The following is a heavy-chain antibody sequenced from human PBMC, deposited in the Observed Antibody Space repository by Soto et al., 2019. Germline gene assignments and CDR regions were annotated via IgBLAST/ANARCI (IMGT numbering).Heavy chain of an antibody. V-gene: IGHV3-30-3*01. Sequence: GGSLRLSCEASGFTFSSYPMHWVRQAPGKGLEWVTVISYDGGNQYYADSVKGRFTISRDNSKDTLCLQMHSLRSDDTAVYFCARGPITQTSFIDHWGQGTLVTVSS. J-gene: IGHJ4*02. CDR1: GFTFSSYP. D-gene: IGHD1-20*01. CDR3: ARGPITQTSFIDH. CDR2: ISYDGGNQ.